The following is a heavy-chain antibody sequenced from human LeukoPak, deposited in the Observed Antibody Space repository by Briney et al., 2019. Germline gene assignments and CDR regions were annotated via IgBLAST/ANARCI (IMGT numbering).Heavy chain of an antibody. V-gene: IGHV3-7*03. CDR3: AKDNRRHYTSGPNPDSLH. CDR2: INRDGSER. D-gene: IGHD6-19*01. J-gene: IGHJ4*02. Sequence: GGSLRLSCAASGFTFSNYWMTWVRQAPGKGLEWVANINRDGSERYYADSVRGRFTISRDNAKNSLYLQMDSLRVEDTAFYYCAKDNRRHYTSGPNPDSLHWGQGALVTVSS. CDR1: GFTFSNYW.